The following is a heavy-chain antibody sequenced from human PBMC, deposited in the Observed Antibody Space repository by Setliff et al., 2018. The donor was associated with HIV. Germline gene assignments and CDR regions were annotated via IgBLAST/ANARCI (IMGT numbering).Heavy chain of an antibody. CDR2: ISAYNGNT. V-gene: IGHV1-18*01. Sequence: ASVKVSCKAPGGTFSNYAISWVRQAPGQGLEWMGWISAYNGNTNFAQKFQGRVTMTRDTSISTAYMELSRLRSDDTAVYYCARNPDTSGYLYYYYYMDVWGKGTTVTVSS. D-gene: IGHD3-22*01. J-gene: IGHJ6*03. CDR3: ARNPDTSGYLYYYYYMDV. CDR1: GGTFSNYA.